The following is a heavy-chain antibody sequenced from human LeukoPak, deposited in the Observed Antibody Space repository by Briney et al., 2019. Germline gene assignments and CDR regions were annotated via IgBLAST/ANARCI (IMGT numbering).Heavy chain of an antibody. J-gene: IGHJ6*02. V-gene: IGHV3-7*01. D-gene: IGHD3-9*01. CDR3: ASGFTIFYYYGMDV. Sequence: GGSLRLSCAASGFTLSGYWMSWVRQAPGKGLEWVANIKQDGSEKYYVDSVKGRFTISRDNAKNSLYLQMNSLRDEDTAVYYCASGFTIFYYYGMDVWGQGTTVTVSS. CDR1: GFTLSGYW. CDR2: IKQDGSEK.